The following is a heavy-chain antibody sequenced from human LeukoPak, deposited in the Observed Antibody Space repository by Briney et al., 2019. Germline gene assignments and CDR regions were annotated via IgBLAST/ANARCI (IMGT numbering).Heavy chain of an antibody. CDR1: GGSFSGYY. D-gene: IGHD2-2*01. Sequence: SETLSLTCAVYGGSFSGYYWSWIRHPPGKGLEWFGEIIHSGSTNYNPSLKSRVTISVDTSKNQFTLKLSSVTAADTAVYYCARGLPVSFDIVVVPAAIRRNWFDPWGQGTLVTVSS. V-gene: IGHV4-34*01. J-gene: IGHJ5*02. CDR3: ARGLPVSFDIVVVPAAIRRNWFDP. CDR2: IIHSGST.